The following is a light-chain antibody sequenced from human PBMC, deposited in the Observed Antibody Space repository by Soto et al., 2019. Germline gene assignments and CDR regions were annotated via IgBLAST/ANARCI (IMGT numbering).Light chain of an antibody. CDR3: CSYAGSVV. Sequence: QSALTQPASVSGSPGQSITISCTGTSSDVVSYNLVSWYQQHPGKAPKLMIYEGSKRPSGVSNRFSGSKSGNTASLTISGLQAEDEADYYCCSYAGSVVFGGGTQLTVL. CDR2: EGS. V-gene: IGLV2-23*01. CDR1: SSDVVSYNL. J-gene: IGLJ2*01.